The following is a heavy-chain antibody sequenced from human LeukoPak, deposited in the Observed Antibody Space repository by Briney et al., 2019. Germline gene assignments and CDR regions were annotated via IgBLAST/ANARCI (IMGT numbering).Heavy chain of an antibody. CDR2: ISAYNGNT. V-gene: IGHV1-18*01. J-gene: IGHJ6*03. CDR1: GYTFTSYG. CDR3: ARVGPQFWGYYYYMDV. Sequence: ASVKVSCKASGYTFTSYGISWVRQAPGQGLEWMGWISAYNGNTNYAQKLQGRVTMTTDTSTSTAYMELRSLRSDDTAAYYCARVGPQFWGYYYYMDVWGKGTTVTVSS. D-gene: IGHD3-16*01.